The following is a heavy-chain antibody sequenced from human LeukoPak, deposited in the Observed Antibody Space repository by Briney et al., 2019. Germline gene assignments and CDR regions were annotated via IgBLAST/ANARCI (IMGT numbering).Heavy chain of an antibody. J-gene: IGHJ4*02. Sequence: ASVKVSCKASGYTFTGYYMHWVRQAPGQGLEWMGIINPSGGSTSYAQKFQGRVTMTRDTSTSTVYMELSSLRSEDTAVYYCARGSGDSSIAARWVFDYWGQGTLVTVSS. CDR3: ARGSGDSSIAARWVFDY. CDR2: INPSGGST. CDR1: GYTFTGYY. V-gene: IGHV1-46*01. D-gene: IGHD6-6*01.